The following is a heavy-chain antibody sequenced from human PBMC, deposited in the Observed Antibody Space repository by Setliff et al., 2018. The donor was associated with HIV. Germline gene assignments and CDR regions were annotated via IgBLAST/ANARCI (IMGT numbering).Heavy chain of an antibody. V-gene: IGHV4-34*01. J-gene: IGHJ4*02. CDR2: INHSGST. D-gene: IGHD3-10*01. Sequence: PSETLSLTCAVYGGSFSGYYWSWIRQPPGKGLEWIGEINHSGSTNYNPSLKSRVTISVDMSKNTLYLQMNSLRAEDTAVYYCARGLNYYGSGSYLPLGYWGQGTLVTVSS. CDR3: ARGLNYYGSGSYLPLGY. CDR1: GGSFSGYY.